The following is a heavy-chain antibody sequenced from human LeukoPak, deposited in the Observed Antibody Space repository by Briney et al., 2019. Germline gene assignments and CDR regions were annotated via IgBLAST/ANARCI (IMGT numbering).Heavy chain of an antibody. CDR2: IYYSGST. V-gene: IGHV4-39*07. CDR3: ARDPEDYDYVFGYFDY. J-gene: IGHJ4*02. D-gene: IGHD3-16*01. CDR1: GDSISSSIYY. Sequence: SETLSLTCTVSGDSISSSIYYWGWIRQPPGKGLEWIGSIYYSGSTYYNPSLKSRVTISVDTSKNQFSLKLSSVTAADTAVYYCARDPEDYDYVFGYFDYWGQGTLVTVSS.